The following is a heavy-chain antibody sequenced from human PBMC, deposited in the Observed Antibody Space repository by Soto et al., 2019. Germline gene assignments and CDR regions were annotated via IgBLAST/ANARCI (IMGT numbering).Heavy chain of an antibody. CDR1: GGSISSSSYY. CDR3: ARKVIVVVSAAIFDY. D-gene: IGHD2-2*01. V-gene: IGHV4-39*01. Sequence: QLQLQESGPGLVKPSETLSLTCTVSGGSISSSSYYWGWIRQPPGKGLEWIGSIYYSGSTYYNPSLKSRVTISVDTSKNQFSLKLSSVTAADTAVYYCARKVIVVVSAAIFDYWGQGTLVTVSS. CDR2: IYYSGST. J-gene: IGHJ4*02.